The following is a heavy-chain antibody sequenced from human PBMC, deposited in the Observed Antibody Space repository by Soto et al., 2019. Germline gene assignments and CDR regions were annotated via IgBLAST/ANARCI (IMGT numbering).Heavy chain of an antibody. CDR2: IRSKANSYAT. Sequence: GGSLRLSCAASGFTFSGSAMHWVRQASGKGLEWVGRIRSKANSYATAYAASVKGRFTISRDDSKNTAYLQMNSLKTEDTAVYYCTRLSGLKDAFDIWGQGTMVTVSS. V-gene: IGHV3-73*01. J-gene: IGHJ3*02. CDR3: TRLSGLKDAFDI. CDR1: GFTFSGSA.